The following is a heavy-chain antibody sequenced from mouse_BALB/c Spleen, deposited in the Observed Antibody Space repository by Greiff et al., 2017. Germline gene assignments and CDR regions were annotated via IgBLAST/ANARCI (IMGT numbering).Heavy chain of an antibody. D-gene: IGHD4-1*01. CDR1: GYTFTSYW. CDR3: ARTGTWIAY. CDR2: INPSSGYT. Sequence: VKLQESGAELVKPGASVKLSCKTSGYTFTSYWIQWVKQRPGQGLEWIGYINPSSGYTNYNQKFKDKATLTADKSSSTAYMQLSSLTSEDSAVYYCARTGTWIAYWGQGTLVTVSA. V-gene: IGHV1S26*01. J-gene: IGHJ3*01.